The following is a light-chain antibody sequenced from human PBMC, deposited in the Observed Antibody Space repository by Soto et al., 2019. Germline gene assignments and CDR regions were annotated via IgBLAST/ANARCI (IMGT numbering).Light chain of an antibody. V-gene: IGKV3-20*01. CDR1: QSVNSN. J-gene: IGKJ1*01. CDR3: QQYGSSGT. Sequence: EIVLPQSPDTLSLSPGERATLSCRASQSVNSNLAWYQQKLGQAPRVLIYGASNRATGIPDRFSGSGSGTDFTLTISRLEPEDFAVYYCQQYGSSGTFGQGTKVDIK. CDR2: GAS.